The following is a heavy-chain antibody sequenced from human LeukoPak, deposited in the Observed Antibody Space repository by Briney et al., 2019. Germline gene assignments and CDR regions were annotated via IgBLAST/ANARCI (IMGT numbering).Heavy chain of an antibody. D-gene: IGHD6-6*01. CDR3: AIDLVMGSSAGS. V-gene: IGHV1-24*01. CDR2: FDPEDDET. Sequence: ASVKVSCKVSGYTLAEVSMHWVRQAPGKGLEWMGGFDPEDDETIYAQKFQGRVTMTEDTSTDTAYMELSSLRSEDTALYYCAIDLVMGSSAGSWGQGTLVTVSS. CDR1: GYTLAEVS. J-gene: IGHJ5*02.